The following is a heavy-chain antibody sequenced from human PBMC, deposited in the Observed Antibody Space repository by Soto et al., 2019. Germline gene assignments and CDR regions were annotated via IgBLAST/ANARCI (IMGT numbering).Heavy chain of an antibody. CDR1: GYTFTSYY. CDR2: IVVGSGNT. V-gene: IGHV1-58*02. Sequence: SVKVSCKASGYTFTSYYMHWVRQARGQRLEWIGWIVVGSGNTNSAQKFQERVTFTRDMSTSTVYMELSSLKSEDTAVYYCAADDMTTFIWGQGTLVTVSS. CDR3: AADDMTTFI. J-gene: IGHJ4*02. D-gene: IGHD1-1*01.